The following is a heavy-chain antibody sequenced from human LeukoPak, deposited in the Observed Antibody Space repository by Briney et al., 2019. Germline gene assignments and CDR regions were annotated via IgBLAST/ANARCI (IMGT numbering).Heavy chain of an antibody. J-gene: IGHJ3*02. Sequence: SQTLSLTCAISGDSVSNNRAAWHWIRQSPSRGLEWLGRTYYRSKWNNDYAVSVQSRIIINADTSKNQFSLQLNSVTPEDTAVYYCARKYSSSWYDALDIWGQGTMVTVSS. CDR2: TYYRSKWNN. CDR1: GDSVSNNRAA. CDR3: ARKYSSSWYDALDI. V-gene: IGHV6-1*01. D-gene: IGHD6-13*01.